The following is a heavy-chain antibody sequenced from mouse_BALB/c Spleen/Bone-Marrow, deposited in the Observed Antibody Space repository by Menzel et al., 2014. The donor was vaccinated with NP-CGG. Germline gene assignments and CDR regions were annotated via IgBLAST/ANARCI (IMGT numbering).Heavy chain of an antibody. J-gene: IGHJ2*01. CDR3: ARLGTTAVPDY. D-gene: IGHD1-1*01. CDR2: NDPYSGGT. CDR1: GYAFTNYN. Sequence: EVQLVESGPELVKPGASVKVPCKASGYAFTNYNMYWVKQSHGKSLEWIGYNDPYSGGTNYNQKFKGKATLTVDKSSSTAYIHLNSLTSEDSAVYYCARLGTTAVPDYWGQGTTLTVSS. V-gene: IGHV1S135*01.